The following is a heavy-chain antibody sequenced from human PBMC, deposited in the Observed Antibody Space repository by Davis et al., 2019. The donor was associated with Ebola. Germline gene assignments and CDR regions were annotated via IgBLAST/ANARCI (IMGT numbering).Heavy chain of an antibody. D-gene: IGHD3-10*01. CDR2: INPNSGGT. J-gene: IGHJ5*02. CDR1: GYTFTGYY. V-gene: IGHV1-2*02. Sequence: ASVTVSCKASGYTFTGYYMHWVRQAPGPGLERMGWINPNSGGTNYAQKFQGRVTMTRDTSTSTGYMELSSLRSEDTAVYYCARSAPYYYGSGSYPENWFDPWGQGTLVTVSS. CDR3: ARSAPYYYGSGSYPENWFDP.